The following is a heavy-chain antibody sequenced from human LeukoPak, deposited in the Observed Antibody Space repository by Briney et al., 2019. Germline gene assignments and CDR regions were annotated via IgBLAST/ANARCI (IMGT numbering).Heavy chain of an antibody. J-gene: IGHJ4*02. CDR3: MRGHGGY. CDR2: TYNGGNT. CDR1: GGSVSSSIYH. Sequence: SETLSLTCTVSGGSVSSSIYHWFWIRQLPGKGLEWVGFTYNGGNTYYNPSFNSRVTISVDTAKDQFSLELNSVTAEDMAVYYCMRGHGGYWGQGTLVTVSS. V-gene: IGHV4-61*01.